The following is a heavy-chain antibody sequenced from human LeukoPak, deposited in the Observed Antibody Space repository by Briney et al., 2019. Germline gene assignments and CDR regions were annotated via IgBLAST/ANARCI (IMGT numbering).Heavy chain of an antibody. D-gene: IGHD2-2*01. CDR3: ARDEVYCSSTRCSPRLFDY. CDR1: GGSISSSSYY. Sequence: SETLSLTCTVSGGSISSSSYYWGWIRQPPGKGLEWIGSIYYSGSTYYNPSLKSRVTISVDTSKNQFSLKLSSVTAADTAVYYCARDEVYCSSTRCSPRLFDYWGQGTLVTVSS. V-gene: IGHV4-39*07. CDR2: IYYSGST. J-gene: IGHJ4*02.